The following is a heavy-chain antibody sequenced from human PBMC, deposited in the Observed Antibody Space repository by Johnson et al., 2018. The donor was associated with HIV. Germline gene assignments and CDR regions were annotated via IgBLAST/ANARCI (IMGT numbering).Heavy chain of an antibody. Sequence: VQLVESGGGVLRPGGSLRLSCAASGFTFDDYAMSWVRQAPGKGLEWVSGISWNSGSIGYADSVKGRFTISRDNSKNTLYLQMNSLRAEDTAVYYCAKGWGRGTFSTDDSFDIWGQGTMVTVSS. D-gene: IGHD1-26*01. V-gene: IGHV3-20*04. CDR3: AKGWGRGTFSTDDSFDI. CDR1: GFTFDDYA. J-gene: IGHJ3*02. CDR2: ISWNSGSI.